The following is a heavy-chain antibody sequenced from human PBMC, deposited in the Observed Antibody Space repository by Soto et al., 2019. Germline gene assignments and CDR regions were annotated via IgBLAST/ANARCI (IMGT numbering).Heavy chain of an antibody. J-gene: IGHJ6*02. CDR1: GVSITSYY. Sequence: SETLSLTCSVSGVSITSYYWSWIRQSAGGGLEWMGRINTDGLSTYSPSFKSRLTMSLDTSKNQVSLRLISVTAADTAVYFCARVPVAVAATEDYYGLDVWGQGITVTVSS. D-gene: IGHD2-15*01. CDR3: ARVPVAVAATEDYYGLDV. CDR2: INTDGLS. V-gene: IGHV4-4*07.